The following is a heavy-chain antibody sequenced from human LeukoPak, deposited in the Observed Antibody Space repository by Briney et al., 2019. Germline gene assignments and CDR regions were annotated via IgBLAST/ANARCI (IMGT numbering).Heavy chain of an antibody. D-gene: IGHD6-13*01. Sequence: SETLSLTCAVYGGSFSGYYWSWIRQPPGKGLEWIGEINHSGSTNYNPSLKSRVTISVDTSKNQFSLNLSSVTAADTAVYYCARGPRGYSSSWSYYYYMDVWGKGTTVTVSS. V-gene: IGHV4-34*01. CDR1: GGSFSGYY. J-gene: IGHJ6*03. CDR2: INHSGST. CDR3: ARGPRGYSSSWSYYYYMDV.